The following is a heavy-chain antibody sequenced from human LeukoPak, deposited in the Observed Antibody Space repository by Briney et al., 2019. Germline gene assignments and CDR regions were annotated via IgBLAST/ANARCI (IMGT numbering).Heavy chain of an antibody. Sequence: GGSLRLSCAASGFTFSSYAMSWVRQAPGKGLEWVSAISGSGGSTYYADSVKGRFTISRDNSKNTLYLQMNSLGAEDTAVYYCAKVMYSSGWFPNDAFDIWGQGTMVTVSS. CDR2: ISGSGGST. J-gene: IGHJ3*02. V-gene: IGHV3-23*01. D-gene: IGHD6-19*01. CDR1: GFTFSSYA. CDR3: AKVMYSSGWFPNDAFDI.